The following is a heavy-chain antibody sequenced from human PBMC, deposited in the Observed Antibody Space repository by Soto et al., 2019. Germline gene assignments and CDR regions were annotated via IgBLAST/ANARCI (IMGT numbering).Heavy chain of an antibody. Sequence: SETLSLTCHVSGYSINSDYYWASIPQPPGKGLEWIVSVYRTANPLHNPSRKSRVSISVDKSKYQFYLNLASVTAADTAVYYCARRARLRERYFDPWGQGTRVIVSS. CDR2: VYRTANP. J-gene: IGHJ5*02. CDR1: GYSINSDYY. CDR3: ARRARLRERYFDP. D-gene: IGHD2-15*01. V-gene: IGHV4-38-2*01.